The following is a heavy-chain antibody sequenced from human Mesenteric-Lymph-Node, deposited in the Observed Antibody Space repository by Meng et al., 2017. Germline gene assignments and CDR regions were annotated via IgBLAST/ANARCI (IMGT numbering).Heavy chain of an antibody. CDR1: GDSISNNYW. J-gene: IGHJ4*02. V-gene: IGHV4-4*02. Sequence: QVQLQESGPGMVKPSGNWCRTCAVFGDSISNNYWWTWVRQSPGKGLEWIGEISHTGTTNYNPSLESRVTISVDKSNNQFSLKLNSVTAADTAIYYCAGRQWLGPQWGQGTLVTVSS. CDR3: AGRQWLGPQ. D-gene: IGHD6-19*01. CDR2: ISHTGTT.